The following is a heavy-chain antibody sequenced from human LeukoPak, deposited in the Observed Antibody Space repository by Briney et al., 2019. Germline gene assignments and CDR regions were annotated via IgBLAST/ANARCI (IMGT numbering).Heavy chain of an antibody. CDR1: GFIFSGYW. D-gene: IGHD6-13*01. V-gene: IGHV3-74*01. CDR3: ARASTTWYTPDY. Sequence: PGGSLRLSCAASGFIFSGYWMHWVRQAPGKGLVWVSRINTDGSSTSYADSVKGRFTISRDNAENSLYLQMNSLRVEDTAVYYCARASTTWYTPDYWGQGTLVTVSS. J-gene: IGHJ4*02. CDR2: INTDGSST.